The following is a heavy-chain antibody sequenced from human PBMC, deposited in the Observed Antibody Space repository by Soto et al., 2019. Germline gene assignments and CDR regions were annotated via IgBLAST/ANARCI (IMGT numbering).Heavy chain of an antibody. J-gene: IGHJ4*02. V-gene: IGHV1-18*01. Sequence: QVQLVQSGGEVKKPGASVKVSCKASGYTFNLYGITWLRQAPGEGPEWLGWISAQNGNATYAQRFKGRVTMTIETSTTTSYMELGSLTSDDTAIYYCARITSTSRALGYWGQGTLVTVSS. CDR1: GYTFNLYG. CDR2: ISAQNGNA. CDR3: ARITSTSRALGY. D-gene: IGHD3-3*01.